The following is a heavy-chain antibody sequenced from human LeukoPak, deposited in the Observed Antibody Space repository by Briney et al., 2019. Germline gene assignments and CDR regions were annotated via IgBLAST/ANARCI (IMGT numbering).Heavy chain of an antibody. D-gene: IGHD4-17*01. Sequence: GVSLRLSCAASGFTFSSYSMNWVRQAPGKGLEWVSSISSSSSYINYADSVKGRFTISRDNAKNSLYLQMNSLRAEDTAVYYCARATDGDYVPYWGQGTLVTVSS. CDR3: ARATDGDYVPY. J-gene: IGHJ4*02. V-gene: IGHV3-21*01. CDR2: ISSSSSYI. CDR1: GFTFSSYS.